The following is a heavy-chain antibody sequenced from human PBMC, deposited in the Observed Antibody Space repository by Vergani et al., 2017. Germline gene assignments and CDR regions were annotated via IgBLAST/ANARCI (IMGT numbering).Heavy chain of an antibody. CDR1: GFTFSSYS. D-gene: IGHD4-11*01. Sequence: EVQLVESGGGVVQPGRSLRLSCAASGFTFSSYSMNWVRQAPGKGLEWVSSISSSSSYIYYADSVKGRFTISRDNAKNSLYRQMNSLRAEETAVYYCAKDGDYSNYDLSFDYWGQGTLVTVSS. CDR3: AKDGDYSNYDLSFDY. V-gene: IGHV3-21*01. J-gene: IGHJ4*02. CDR2: ISSSSSYI.